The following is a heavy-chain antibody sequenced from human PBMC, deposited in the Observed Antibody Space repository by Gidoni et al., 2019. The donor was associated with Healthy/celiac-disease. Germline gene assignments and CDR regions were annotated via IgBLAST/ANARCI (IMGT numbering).Heavy chain of an antibody. CDR1: GFTFSSYG. CDR3: ARDLEIGGIAYYYYGMDV. J-gene: IGHJ6*02. Sequence: QVQLVESGGGVVQPGRSLRLSCAASGFTFSSYGMHWVRQAPGKGLEGVAVIWYDGSNKYYADSVKGRFTISRDNSKNTLYLQMNSLRAEDTAVYYCARDLEIGGIAYYYYGMDVWGQGTTVTVSS. V-gene: IGHV3-33*01. D-gene: IGHD6-13*01. CDR2: IWYDGSNK.